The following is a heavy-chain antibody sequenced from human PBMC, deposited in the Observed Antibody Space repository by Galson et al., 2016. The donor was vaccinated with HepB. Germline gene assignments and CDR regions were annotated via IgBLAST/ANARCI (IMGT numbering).Heavy chain of an antibody. D-gene: IGHD4-17*01. CDR3: ARGEGGTVSRSYYFGC. J-gene: IGHJ4*02. V-gene: IGHV1-3*01. Sequence: SVKVSCKASGYNFKSYTVHWMRQAPGHRLEWMGWINVADGNTKYSQKFQGRVTITRDTSANTVYMELSSLNSEDTAVFFCARGEGGTVSRSYYFGCWGQGTLVIVSS. CDR2: INVADGNT. CDR1: GYNFKSYT.